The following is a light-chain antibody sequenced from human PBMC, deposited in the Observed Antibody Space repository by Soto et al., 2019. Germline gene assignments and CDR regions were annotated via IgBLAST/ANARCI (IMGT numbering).Light chain of an antibody. CDR1: SSDVGGYSF. Sequence: QSVLTQPPSASGSPGQSVTISCTGTSSDVGGYSFVSWYQQHPGKAPKLMIYEVSKRPSGVPDRFSGSKSGSTASLTGSGLQADDEADYYCSSYAGSNNLVFGGGTQLTVL. J-gene: IGLJ2*01. CDR2: EVS. CDR3: SSYAGSNNLV. V-gene: IGLV2-8*01.